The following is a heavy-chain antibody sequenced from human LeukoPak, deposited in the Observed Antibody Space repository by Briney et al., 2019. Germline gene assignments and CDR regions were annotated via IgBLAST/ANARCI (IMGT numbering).Heavy chain of an antibody. Sequence: PMASVKVSCKASGYTFTSYGISWVRQAPGQGLEWMGWINPNSGGTNYAQKFQGRVTMTRDTSISTAYMELSRLRSDDTAVYYCARGGSSYYYDSSGYYRYYFDYWGQGTLVTVSS. CDR1: GYTFTSYG. CDR2: INPNSGGT. CDR3: ARGGSSYYYDSSGYYRYYFDY. D-gene: IGHD3-22*01. V-gene: IGHV1-2*02. J-gene: IGHJ4*02.